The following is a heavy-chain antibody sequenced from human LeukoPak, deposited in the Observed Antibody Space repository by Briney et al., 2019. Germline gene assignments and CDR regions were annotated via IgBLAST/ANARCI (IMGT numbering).Heavy chain of an antibody. CDR3: ARDPYYDFWSGYPDY. V-gene: IGHV4-61*02. Sequence: SETLSLTCTVSGGSISSGSYYWSWIRQPAGKGLEWIGRIYTSGSTNYNPSLKSRVTISVDTSKNQFSLKLSSVTAADTAVYYCARDPYYDFWSGYPDYWGQGTLVTVSS. J-gene: IGHJ4*02. D-gene: IGHD3-3*01. CDR1: GGSISSGSYY. CDR2: IYTSGST.